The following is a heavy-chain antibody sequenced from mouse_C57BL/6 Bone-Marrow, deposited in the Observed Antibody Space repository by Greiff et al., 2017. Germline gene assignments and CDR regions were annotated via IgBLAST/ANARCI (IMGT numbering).Heavy chain of an antibody. V-gene: IGHV5-4*01. CDR3: AREGGSSSFDY. CDR1: GFTFSSYA. J-gene: IGHJ2*01. CDR2: ISDGGRYT. Sequence: DVHLVESGGGLVKPGGSLKLSCAASGFTFSSYAMSWVRQTPEKRLEWVATISDGGRYTYYPDNVKGRFTISRDNAKNNLYLQMSHLKSEDTAMYYCAREGGSSSFDYWGQGTTLTVSS. D-gene: IGHD1-1*01.